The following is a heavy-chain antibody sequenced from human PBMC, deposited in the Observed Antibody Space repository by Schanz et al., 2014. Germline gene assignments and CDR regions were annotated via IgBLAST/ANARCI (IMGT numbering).Heavy chain of an antibody. D-gene: IGHD3-10*01. CDR1: GYIFGSHG. J-gene: IGHJ3*02. V-gene: IGHV1-18*01. CDR2: INAHTGNT. Sequence: QLMQSGSEVRKPAASVKVSCKASGYIFGSHGMTWVRQAPGQGPELMGWINAHTGNTQYAQKFQGRVNMTRDTVTTTVHLELTRMRTDDTAIYYCARVHSATYHYNSPGAFDIWGQGTRVTVSS. CDR3: ARVHSATYHYNSPGAFDI.